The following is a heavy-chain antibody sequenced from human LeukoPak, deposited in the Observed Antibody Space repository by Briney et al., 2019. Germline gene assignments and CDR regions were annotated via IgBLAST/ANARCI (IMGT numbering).Heavy chain of an antibody. Sequence: SETLSLTYAVYGGSFSGYYWSWIRQPPGKGLEGIGEINHSGSTNYNPSLKRRVTISVDTSKNQFSLKLSSVTAADTAVYYCARDAPHDYEGGLRAYYFDYWGQGTLVTVSS. CDR1: GGSFSGYY. V-gene: IGHV4-34*01. CDR2: INHSGST. D-gene: IGHD4-17*01. J-gene: IGHJ4*02. CDR3: ARDAPHDYEGGLRAYYFDY.